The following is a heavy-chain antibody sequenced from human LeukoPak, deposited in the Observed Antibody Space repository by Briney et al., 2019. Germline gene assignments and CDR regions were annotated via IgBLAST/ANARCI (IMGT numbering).Heavy chain of an antibody. J-gene: IGHJ5*02. CDR1: GGSFSGYY. CDR3: ARVRVLRYFVRGPGWFDP. D-gene: IGHD3-9*01. Sequence: SETLSLTCAVYGGSFSGYYWSWIRQPPGKGLEWIGEINHSGSTNYNPSLKSRVTISVDTSKNQFSLKLSSVTAADTAVYYCARVRVLRYFVRGPGWFDPWGQGALVTVSS. CDR2: INHSGST. V-gene: IGHV4-34*01.